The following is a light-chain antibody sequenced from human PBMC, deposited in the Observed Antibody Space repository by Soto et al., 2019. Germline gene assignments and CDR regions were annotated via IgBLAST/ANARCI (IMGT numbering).Light chain of an antibody. Sequence: EIVLTQSPATLSLSPGERATLSCRASQSVSSYLAWYQQKHGQAPRLLIYDASTMATGIPARFSGSGSGTDFTLTISSLEPEDFAFYYCQQLSNSPITFGQGTRLEIK. CDR1: QSVSSY. CDR2: DAS. V-gene: IGKV3-11*01. J-gene: IGKJ5*01. CDR3: QQLSNSPIT.